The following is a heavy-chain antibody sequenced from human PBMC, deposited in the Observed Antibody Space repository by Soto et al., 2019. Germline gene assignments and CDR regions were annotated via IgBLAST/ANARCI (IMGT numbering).Heavy chain of an antibody. J-gene: IGHJ4*02. CDR1: GFTFSNAW. CDR2: IKSKTDGGTT. Sequence: GGSLRLSCAASGFTFSNAWMSWVRQAPGKGLEWVGRIKSKTDGGTTDYAAPVKGRFTISRDDSKNTLYLQMNSLKTEDTAVYYCTTDADYGDLIFDYWGQGTLVTVSS. CDR3: TTDADYGDLIFDY. D-gene: IGHD4-17*01. V-gene: IGHV3-15*01.